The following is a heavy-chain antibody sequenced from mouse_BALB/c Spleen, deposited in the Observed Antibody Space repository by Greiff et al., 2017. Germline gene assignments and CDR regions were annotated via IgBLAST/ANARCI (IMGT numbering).Heavy chain of an antibody. J-gene: IGHJ4*01. V-gene: IGHV1-9*01. Sequence: QVQLKQSGAELMKPGASVKISCKATGYTFSSYWIEWVKQRPGHGLEWIGEILPGSGSTNYNEKFKGKATFTADTSSNTAYMQLSSLTSEDSAVYYCARIPEDYAMDYWGQGTSVTVSS. CDR3: ARIPEDYAMDY. CDR1: GYTFSSYW. CDR2: ILPGSGST.